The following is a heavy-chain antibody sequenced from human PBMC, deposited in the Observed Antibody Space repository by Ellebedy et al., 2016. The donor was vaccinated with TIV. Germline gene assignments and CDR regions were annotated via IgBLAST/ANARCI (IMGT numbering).Heavy chain of an antibody. V-gene: IGHV3-30*03. D-gene: IGHD3-22*01. Sequence: GGSLRLSCAASGFTFSSYGMHWVRQAPGKGLEWVAVISYDGSNKYYADSVKGRFTISRDNSKNTLYLQMNSLRAEDTAVYYCAMNLGGYYYMSAGARYFQHWGQGTLVTVSS. CDR1: GFTFSSYG. CDR2: ISYDGSNK. J-gene: IGHJ1*01. CDR3: AMNLGGYYYMSAGARYFQH.